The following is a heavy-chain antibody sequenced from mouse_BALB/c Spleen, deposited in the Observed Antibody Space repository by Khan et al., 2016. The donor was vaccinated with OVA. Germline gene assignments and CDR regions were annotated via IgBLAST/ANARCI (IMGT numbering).Heavy chain of an antibody. D-gene: IGHD1-1*01. CDR2: ISSGGRYT. J-gene: IGHJ2*01. CDR1: GFSFSSYS. CDR3: TRQRGYYGSNPYLDY. Sequence: EVELVESGGGLVRPGGSLKLSCAASGFSFSSYSMSWVRQTPEKRLEWVATISSGGRYTYYPDRVKGRFTISRDNAKNTLYLQMSSLKSEDTAMYYCTRQRGYYGSNPYLDYWGQGTTLTVSS. V-gene: IGHV5-6-4*01.